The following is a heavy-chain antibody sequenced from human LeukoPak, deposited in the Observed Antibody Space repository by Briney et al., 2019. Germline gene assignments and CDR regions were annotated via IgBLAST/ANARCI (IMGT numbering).Heavy chain of an antibody. CDR1: GFTFSSYS. J-gene: IGHJ4*02. CDR3: VRVEWYYDILTGQSHVYHFDY. Sequence: GGSLRLSCAASGFTFSSYSMNWVRQAPGKGLDWVANIKEDGSEEFYVDSVKGRFTISRENAKNSLYLQMNSLSAEDTAVYYCVRVEWYYDILTGQSHVYHFDYWGQGALVTVSS. D-gene: IGHD3-9*01. V-gene: IGHV3-7*04. CDR2: IKEDGSEE.